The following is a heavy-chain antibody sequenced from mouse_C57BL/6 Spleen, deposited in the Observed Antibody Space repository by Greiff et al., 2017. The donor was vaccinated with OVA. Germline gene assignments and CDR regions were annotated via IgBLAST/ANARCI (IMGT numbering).Heavy chain of an antibody. CDR3: THQLGRRVWDY. J-gene: IGHJ2*01. CDR1: GFTFSNYW. CDR2: IRLKSDNYAT. D-gene: IGHD4-1*02. Sequence: EVQLVESGGGLVQPGGSMKLSCVASGFTFSNYWMNWVRQSPEKGLEWVAQIRLKSDNYATHYAESVKGRFTISRDDSKSSVYLQMNNLRAEDTGIYYCTHQLGRRVWDYWGQGTTLTVSS. V-gene: IGHV6-3*01.